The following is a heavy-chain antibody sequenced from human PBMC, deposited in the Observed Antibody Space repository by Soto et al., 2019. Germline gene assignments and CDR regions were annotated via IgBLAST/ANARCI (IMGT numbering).Heavy chain of an antibody. V-gene: IGHV1-18*01. J-gene: IGHJ4*02. CDR2: ISAYNGNT. CDR1: GYTFTSYG. D-gene: IGHD5-18*01. Sequence: ASVKVSCKASGYTFTSYGISWVRQAPGQGLEWMGWISAYNGNTNYAQKLQGRVTMTTDTSTSTAYMELRSLRSDDTAVYYCARAVGETAMPNGGFDYWGKETLVTVPS. CDR3: ARAVGETAMPNGGFDY.